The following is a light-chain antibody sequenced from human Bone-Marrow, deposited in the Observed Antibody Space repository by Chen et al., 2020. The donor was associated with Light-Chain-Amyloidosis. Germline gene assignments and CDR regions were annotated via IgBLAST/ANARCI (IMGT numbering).Light chain of an antibody. J-gene: IGLJ1*01. CDR2: EVT. CDR3: SSYTITNTLV. V-gene: IGLV2-14*01. Sequence: QSALTQPASVSGSPGQSITISCTGTSSDVGVDNHVSWYQQHPDKAPKLMIYEVTNRPSWVPDRFSGSKSDNTASLTISGLQTEDEAGYFCSSYTITNTLVFGSGTRVTVL. CDR1: SSDVGVDNH.